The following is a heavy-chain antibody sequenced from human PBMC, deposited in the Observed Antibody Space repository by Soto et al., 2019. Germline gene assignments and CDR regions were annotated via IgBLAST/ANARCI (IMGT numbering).Heavy chain of an antibody. CDR2: IYPGDSDT. V-gene: IGHV5-51*01. D-gene: IGHD6-19*01. CDR3: ARHGNSSGWFFYSYGMDV. CDR1: GYSFTSYW. J-gene: IGHJ6*04. Sequence: GESLKISCKGSGYSFTSYWIGWVRQMPGKGLEWMGIIYPGDSDTRYSPSFQGQVTISADKSISTAYLQWSSLKASDTAMYYCARHGNSSGWFFYSYGMDVWREGTSVTVSS.